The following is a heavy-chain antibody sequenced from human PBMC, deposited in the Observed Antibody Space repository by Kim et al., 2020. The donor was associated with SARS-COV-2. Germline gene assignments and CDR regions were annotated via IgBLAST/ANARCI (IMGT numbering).Heavy chain of an antibody. J-gene: IGHJ3*02. CDR1: GYSFTSYW. Sequence: GGSLRLSCKGSGYSFTSYWIGWVRQMPGKGLEWMGIIYPGDSDTRYSPSFQGQVTISADKSISTAYLQWSSLKASDTAMYYCASGICSSTSCLYSDAFDIWGQGTMVTVSS. CDR3: ASGICSSTSCLYSDAFDI. D-gene: IGHD2-2*01. CDR2: IYPGDSDT. V-gene: IGHV5-51*01.